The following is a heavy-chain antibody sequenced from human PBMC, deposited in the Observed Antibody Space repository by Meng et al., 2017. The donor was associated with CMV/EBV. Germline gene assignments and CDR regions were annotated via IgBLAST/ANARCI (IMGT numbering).Heavy chain of an antibody. V-gene: IGHV4-59*01. CDR1: GGSISSYY. D-gene: IGHD3-22*01. CDR3: ARDDSSGYYDY. Sequence: GSLRLSCTVSGGSISSYYWSWIRQPPGKGLEWIGYIYYSGCTNYNPSLKSRVTISVDTSKNQFSLKLSSVTAADTAVYYCARDDSSGYYDYWGQGTLVTVSS. CDR2: IYYSGCT. J-gene: IGHJ4*02.